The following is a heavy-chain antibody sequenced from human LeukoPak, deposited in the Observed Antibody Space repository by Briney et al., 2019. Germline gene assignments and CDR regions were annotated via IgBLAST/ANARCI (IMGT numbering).Heavy chain of an antibody. D-gene: IGHD2-21*01. CDR3: VKDPRDTYGTNWFVS. CDR2: ISGTGGAT. Sequence: GGSLRLSCTASGFTFGEYAMSWVRQAPGKGLQWVSQISGTGGATWYAGFARDRFTISRDNSKKTLYPQMSGLRVEDTAMYYCVKDPRDTYGTNWFVSWGQGTLLIVSS. V-gene: IGHV3-23*01. CDR1: GFTFGEYA. J-gene: IGHJ5*01.